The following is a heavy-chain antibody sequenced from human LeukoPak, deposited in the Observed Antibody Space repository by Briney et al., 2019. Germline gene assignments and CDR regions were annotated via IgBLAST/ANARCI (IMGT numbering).Heavy chain of an antibody. CDR1: GGSFSGYY. J-gene: IGHJ3*02. V-gene: IGHV4-34*01. CDR2: INHSGST. Sequence: PSETLSLTCAVYGGSFSGYYWSWIRQPPGKGLEWIGEINHSGSTNYNPSLKSRVTISVDTSKNQFSLKLSSVTAADTAVYYCARGPMGYAQAAFDIWGQGTMVTVSS. D-gene: IGHD3-16*01. CDR3: ARGPMGYAQAAFDI.